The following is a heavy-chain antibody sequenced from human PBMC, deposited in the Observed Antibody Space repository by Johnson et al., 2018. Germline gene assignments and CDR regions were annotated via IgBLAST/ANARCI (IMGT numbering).Heavy chain of an antibody. CDR2: IWYDGSNK. J-gene: IGHJ3*02. CDR3: AREESGSNAFDI. Sequence: QVQLQESGGGVVQPGRSLRLSCAASGFTFSSYGMHWVRQAPGKGLEWVAVIWYDGSNKYYADSVKGRFTISRDNSKNTLYLQMNSLKAEDTAVYYCAREESGSNAFDIWGQGTMVTVSS. D-gene: IGHD1-26*01. CDR1: GFTFSSYG. V-gene: IGHV3-33*08.